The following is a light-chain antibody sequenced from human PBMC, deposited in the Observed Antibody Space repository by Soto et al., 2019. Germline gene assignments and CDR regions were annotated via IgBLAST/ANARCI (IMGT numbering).Light chain of an antibody. J-gene: IGKJ2*01. CDR3: QHYDGSPRT. CDR2: GVF. V-gene: IGKV3-20*01. CDR1: QSVRSNY. Sequence: ETVLTQSPGTVSLYPGERATLSCTTSQSVRSNYLAWYQQKPGQAPRLVVDGVFNMATGIPDRFSGSGSGTDFNITISRPEPGDFAVYDCQHYDGSPRTCGQGTKLVI.